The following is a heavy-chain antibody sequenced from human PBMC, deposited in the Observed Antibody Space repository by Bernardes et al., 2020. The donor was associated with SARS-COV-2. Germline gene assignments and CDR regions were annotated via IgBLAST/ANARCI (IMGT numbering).Heavy chain of an antibody. D-gene: IGHD6-6*01. V-gene: IGHV4-39*01. Sequence: SETLSLTCTVSGGSISSSSYYWGWIRQPPGKGLEWIGSIYYSGSTYYNPSLKSRVTISVDTSKNQFSLKLSSVTAADTAVYYCARTRLISGYSSSAGDFDYWGQGTLVTVSS. CDR3: ARTRLISGYSSSAGDFDY. CDR1: GGSISSSSYY. CDR2: IYYSGST. J-gene: IGHJ4*02.